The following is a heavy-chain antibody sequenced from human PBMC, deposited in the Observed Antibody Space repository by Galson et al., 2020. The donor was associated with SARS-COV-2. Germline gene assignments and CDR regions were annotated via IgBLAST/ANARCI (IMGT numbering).Heavy chain of an antibody. CDR1: GYSFTSYW. J-gene: IGHJ3*02. Sequence: GESLKIPCKGSGYSFTSYWIGWVRQMPGKGLEWMGIIHPGDSDTRYSPSFQGQVTISADKSISTAYLQWSSLKASDTAMYYCARHRLYGGIPYDAFDIWGQGTMVTGSS. CDR3: ARHRLYGGIPYDAFDI. CDR2: IHPGDSDT. D-gene: IGHD4-17*01. V-gene: IGHV5-51*01.